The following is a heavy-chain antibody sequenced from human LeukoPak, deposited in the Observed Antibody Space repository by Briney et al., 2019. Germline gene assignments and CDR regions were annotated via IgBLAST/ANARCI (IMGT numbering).Heavy chain of an antibody. D-gene: IGHD3-22*01. Sequence: SETLSLTCTVSGYSISSGYYWGWIRQPPGKGLEWIGSIYHSGSTYYNPSLKSRVTISVDTSKNQFSLKLSSVTAADTAVYYCARRGRYDSSGYLPYWGQGTLVTVSS. CDR1: GYSISSGYY. CDR2: IYHSGST. J-gene: IGHJ4*02. V-gene: IGHV4-38-2*02. CDR3: ARRGRYDSSGYLPY.